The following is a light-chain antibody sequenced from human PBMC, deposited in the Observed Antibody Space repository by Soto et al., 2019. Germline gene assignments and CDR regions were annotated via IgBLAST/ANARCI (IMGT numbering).Light chain of an antibody. V-gene: IGKV3-15*01. J-gene: IGKJ4*01. CDR2: DAS. CDR3: QQCSWHPFTVT. Sequence: EIVMTQSPATLSVSPGERATLSCRASQSVSSNLAWYHQKPGQAPRLLIYDASTRATGIPARFSGSGSGTEYTLTISSLQSEDSAVYSCQQCSWHPFTVTFGGGTKVEIK. CDR1: QSVSSN.